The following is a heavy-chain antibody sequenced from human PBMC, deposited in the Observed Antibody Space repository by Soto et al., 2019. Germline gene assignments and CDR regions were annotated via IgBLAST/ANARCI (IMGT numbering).Heavy chain of an antibody. Sequence: SVKPTWEARRERYTSCSRSWVRQATRQGLEWMGWMNPNSGNTGYAQKFQGRVTMTRNTSISTAYMELSSLRSEDTAVYYCARWAVPAAFYRYYSSVMDVWVKGTTVPGSS. D-gene: IGHD2-2*01. CDR2: MNPNSGNT. CDR1: RERYTSCS. J-gene: IGHJ6*04. CDR3: ARWAVPAAFYRYYSSVMDV. V-gene: IGHV1-8*01.